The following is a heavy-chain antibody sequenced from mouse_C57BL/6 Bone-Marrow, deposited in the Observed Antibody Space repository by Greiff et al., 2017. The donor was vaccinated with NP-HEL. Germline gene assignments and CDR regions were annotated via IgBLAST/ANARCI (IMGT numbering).Heavy chain of an antibody. J-gene: IGHJ4*01. V-gene: IGHV1-69*01. D-gene: IGHD2-5*01. CDR2: IDPSDSYT. CDR1: GYTFTSYW. CDR3: ARGTYYSNPMDY. Sequence: VKLQQPGAELVMPGASVKLSCKASGYTFTSYWMHWVKQRPGQGLEWIGEIDPSDSYTNYNQQFKGKSTLTVDKSSSTAYMQLSSLTSEDSAVYYCARGTYYSNPMDYWGQGTSVTVAS.